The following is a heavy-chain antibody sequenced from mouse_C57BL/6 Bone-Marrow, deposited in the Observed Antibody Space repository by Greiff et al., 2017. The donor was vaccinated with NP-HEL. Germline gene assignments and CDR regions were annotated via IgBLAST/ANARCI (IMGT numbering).Heavy chain of an antibody. CDR2: FHPYNDDT. CDR3: TRGGNYWYYFDY. J-gene: IGHJ2*01. Sequence: VQLQQSGAELVKPGASVKMSCKASGYTFTTYPIEWVKQNPGKSLEWIGNFHPYNDDTEYNEKFKNKATLTVEKSSSTVYLELSRLTSDASAVYDCTRGGNYWYYFDYWGQGTTLTVSS. D-gene: IGHD2-1*01. V-gene: IGHV1-47*01. CDR1: GYTFTTYP.